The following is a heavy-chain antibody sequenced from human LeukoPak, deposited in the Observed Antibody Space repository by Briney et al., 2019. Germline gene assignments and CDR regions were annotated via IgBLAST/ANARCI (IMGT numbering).Heavy chain of an antibody. CDR1: GGSFSGYY. J-gene: IGHJ4*02. V-gene: IGHV4-34*01. D-gene: IGHD2-2*01. CDR3: ARRNYCSSTSCSSVPFDY. Sequence: PSETLSLTCAVYGGSFSGYYWSWIRQPPGKGLEWIGEINHSGSTNYNPSLKSRVTISVDTSKNQFSLKLSSVTAADTAVYYCARRNYCSSTSCSSVPFDYWGQGTLVTVSS. CDR2: INHSGST.